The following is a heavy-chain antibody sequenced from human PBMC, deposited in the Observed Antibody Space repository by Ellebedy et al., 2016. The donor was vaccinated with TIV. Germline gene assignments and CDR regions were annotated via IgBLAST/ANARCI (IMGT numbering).Heavy chain of an antibody. CDR2: ISSSSSYT. CDR3: AKTNGVILNPVDY. Sequence: GESLKISCAASGFTFSDYCMSWIRQAPGKGLEWVSYISSSSSYTNYADSVKGRFTISRDNAKNSLYLQMNSLRAEDTATYYCAKTNGVILNPVDYWGQGTLVTVSS. CDR1: GFTFSDYC. D-gene: IGHD3-10*01. V-gene: IGHV3-11*03. J-gene: IGHJ4*02.